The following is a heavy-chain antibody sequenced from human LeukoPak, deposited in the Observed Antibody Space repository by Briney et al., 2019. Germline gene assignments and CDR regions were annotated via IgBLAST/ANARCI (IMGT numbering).Heavy chain of an antibody. CDR3: ARVATTYYYDSSGYSFDY. CDR1: GGSISSGGYY. V-gene: IGHV4-31*03. Sequence: LSLTCTVSGGSISSGGYYWSWIRQHPGKGLEWIGYIYYSGSTYYNPSLKSRVTISVDTSKNQFSLKLSSVTAADTAVYYCARVATTYYYDSSGYSFDYWGQGTLVTVSS. CDR2: IYYSGST. J-gene: IGHJ4*02. D-gene: IGHD3-22*01.